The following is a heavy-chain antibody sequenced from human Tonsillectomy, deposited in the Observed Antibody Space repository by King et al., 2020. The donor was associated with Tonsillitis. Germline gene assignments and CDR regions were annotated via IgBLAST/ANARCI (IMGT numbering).Heavy chain of an antibody. D-gene: IGHD2-2*01. J-gene: IGHJ4*02. CDR2: IYGDGDK. CDR1: GFSLSRSGVS. CDR3: ARGTIVIVPAAMLEVFDN. Sequence: TLKESGPTLVKPTQTLTLTCTFSGFSLSRSGVSVGWIRQPPGKALEWLALIYGDGDKRYSPFLKSRLTISKDTTKNQVVLTMTTLDPVDTATYFCARGTIVIVPAAMLEVFDNWGQGTLVTVSS. V-gene: IGHV2-5*02.